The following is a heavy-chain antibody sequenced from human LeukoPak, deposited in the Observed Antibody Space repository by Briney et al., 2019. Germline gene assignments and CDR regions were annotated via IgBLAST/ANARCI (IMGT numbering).Heavy chain of an antibody. CDR1: GGSISGYY. J-gene: IGHJ4*02. Sequence: SESLSLTCAVYGGSISGYYWSWIRQPPGKGLEWIGEINHSGRTNYNPSLKSRVAISADMSKNQFSLFLTSTTAADTAVYYCARGGATPMVFPYWGQGTLVSVSS. V-gene: IGHV4-34*01. D-gene: IGHD5-18*01. CDR3: ARGGATPMVFPY. CDR2: INHSGRT.